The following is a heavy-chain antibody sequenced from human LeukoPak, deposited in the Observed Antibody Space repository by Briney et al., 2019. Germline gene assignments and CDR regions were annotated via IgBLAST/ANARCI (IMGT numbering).Heavy chain of an antibody. J-gene: IGHJ4*02. CDR3: ARVWGSTYYDILTGYYSSTNEDY. Sequence: PAGSLTLSCAASGFTISSYEMNWVRQAPGQGLEWVSYISSSGSTIYYAYSVKGRFTISRDNAKNSLYLQMNSLRAEDTAVYYCARVWGSTYYDILTGYYSSTNEDYWGQGTLVTVSS. CDR1: GFTISSYE. CDR2: ISSSGSTI. D-gene: IGHD3-9*01. V-gene: IGHV3-48*03.